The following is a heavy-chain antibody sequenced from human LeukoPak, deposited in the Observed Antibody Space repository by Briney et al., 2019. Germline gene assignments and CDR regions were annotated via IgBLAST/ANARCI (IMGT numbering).Heavy chain of an antibody. Sequence: GGSLRHSCAASGFIFTSYGMHWVRQAPGKGLEWVAFIQYDGTNKYYADSVKGRFTISRDNSKNTLYLQMNSLRPEDTAVYYCAKDSKRWKTYYYEAGSYYFDYWGQGTRVTVSS. J-gene: IGHJ4*02. CDR3: AKDSKRWKTYYYEAGSYYFDY. D-gene: IGHD3-10*01. CDR2: IQYDGTNK. V-gene: IGHV3-30*02. CDR1: GFIFTSYG.